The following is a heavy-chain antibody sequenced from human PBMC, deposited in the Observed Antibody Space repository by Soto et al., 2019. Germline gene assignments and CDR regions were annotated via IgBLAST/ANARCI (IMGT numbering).Heavy chain of an antibody. J-gene: IGHJ4*02. V-gene: IGHV3-48*03. Sequence: EVQLVESGGGLVQPGGSLRLSCAASGFTLSNYEMNWVRQAPGKGLEWVSYINSGGSSIKYADSVKGRFTISRDSARNSLYLQMHGLRDDDTATYYCARENYGDAFDFWGQGILVTVSS. D-gene: IGHD2-21*01. CDR2: INSGGSSI. CDR3: ARENYGDAFDF. CDR1: GFTLSNYE.